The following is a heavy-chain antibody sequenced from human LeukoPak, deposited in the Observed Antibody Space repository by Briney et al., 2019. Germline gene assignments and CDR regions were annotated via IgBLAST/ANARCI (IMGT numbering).Heavy chain of an antibody. Sequence: GGSLRLSCAASGFTFSSHGMQWVRQAPGKGLEWVAVISYDGGTKYYADSVKGRFTISRDSSKNTLFLQMNSLRAEDTAVYYCAILTNYYDSGRYYSLPNFFDYWGQGTLVTVSS. CDR1: GFTFSSHG. CDR2: ISYDGGTK. D-gene: IGHD3-22*01. CDR3: AILTNYYDSGRYYSLPNFFDY. J-gene: IGHJ4*02. V-gene: IGHV3-30*03.